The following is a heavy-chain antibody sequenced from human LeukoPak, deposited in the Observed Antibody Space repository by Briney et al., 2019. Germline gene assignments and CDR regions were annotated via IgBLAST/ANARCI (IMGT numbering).Heavy chain of an antibody. Sequence: PGGSLRLSCAASGFTFSSYSMNWVRQAPGKGLEWVSSISSSSSYIYYADSVKGRFTISRDNAKNSLYLQMNSLRAEDTAVYYCARAEGYSYGYEYAFDIWDQGTMVTVSS. CDR3: ARAEGYSYGYEYAFDI. CDR2: ISSSSSYI. CDR1: GFTFSSYS. D-gene: IGHD5-18*01. V-gene: IGHV3-21*01. J-gene: IGHJ3*02.